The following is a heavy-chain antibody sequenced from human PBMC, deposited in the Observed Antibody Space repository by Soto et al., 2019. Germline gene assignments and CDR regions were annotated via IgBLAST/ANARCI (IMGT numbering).Heavy chain of an antibody. CDR1: DSSFSAYS. D-gene: IGHD2-8*01. V-gene: IGHV3-30*01. CDR3: AREREVYAVGYYX. CDR2: ISFDGSNR. Sequence: GGSLRLSFAASDSSFSAYSLHWVRQAPGKGLEWVSIISFDGSNRDYADSVKGRLTISRDNSNKTLYLQMNSLRPEDTAVYYCAREREVYAVGYYXWGQVTLLTVSX. J-gene: IGHJ4*02.